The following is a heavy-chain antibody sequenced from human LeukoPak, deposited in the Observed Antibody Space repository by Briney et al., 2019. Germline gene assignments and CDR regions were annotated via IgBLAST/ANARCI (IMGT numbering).Heavy chain of an antibody. Sequence: GGSLRLSCAASGFTFSGYPMHWVRQAPGKGLDWVAVTSYDGSNKYYADSVKGRFTISGDNSKNTLYLQMNSLRPEDAAVYYCARERLWSFDYWGQAALVTVSS. CDR1: GFTFSGYP. CDR2: TSYDGSNK. J-gene: IGHJ4*02. V-gene: IGHV3-30*04. D-gene: IGHD3-10*01. CDR3: ARERLWSFDY.